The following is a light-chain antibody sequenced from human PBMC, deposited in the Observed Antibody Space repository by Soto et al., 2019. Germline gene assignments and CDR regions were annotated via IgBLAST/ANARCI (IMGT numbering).Light chain of an antibody. CDR2: LEGSGSY. CDR3: EWGNSTTRV. J-gene: IGLJ3*02. V-gene: IGLV4-60*02. CDR1: SGHSSYI. Sequence: QSVLTQSSSASASLGSSVKLTCTLSSGHSSYIIAWHQQQPGKAPRYLMKLEGSGSYNKGSGVPDRFAGSSAGADRYRTISNHPFEDEADYYGEWGNSTTRVFGGGTKLTVL.